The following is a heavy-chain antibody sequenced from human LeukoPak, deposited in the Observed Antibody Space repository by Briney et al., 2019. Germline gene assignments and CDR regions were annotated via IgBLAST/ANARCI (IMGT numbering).Heavy chain of an antibody. CDR2: ITGSSKSI. CDR3: VREGSGSTHYMDV. CDR1: GFSFSSHD. Sequence: GGSLRLSCATSGFSFSSHDMNWVRQAPGKGLEWVSSITGSSKSIDYADSAKGRFAISRDNAKNSLFLQMDSLRVDDTAVYYCVREGSGSTHYMDVWGKGTAVTVSS. D-gene: IGHD3-10*01. V-gene: IGHV3-21*01. J-gene: IGHJ6*03.